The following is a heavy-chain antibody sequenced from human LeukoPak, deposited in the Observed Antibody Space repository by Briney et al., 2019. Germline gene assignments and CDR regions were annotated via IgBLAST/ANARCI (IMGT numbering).Heavy chain of an antibody. V-gene: IGHV4-61*02. J-gene: IGHJ5*02. Sequence: SETLSLTCTVSGGSISSGSYYWSWIRQPAGKGLEWIGRIYTSGSTNYNPSLKSRVTISVDTSKNQFSLKLSSVTAADTAVYYCARHKCLGVCVRLGWFDPWGQGTLVTVSS. CDR1: GGSISSGSYY. CDR2: IYTSGST. CDR3: ARHKCLGVCVRLGWFDP. D-gene: IGHD2-8*01.